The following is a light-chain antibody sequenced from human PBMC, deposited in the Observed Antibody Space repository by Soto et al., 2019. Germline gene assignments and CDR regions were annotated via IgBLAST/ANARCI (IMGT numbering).Light chain of an antibody. CDR1: HSVSSS. V-gene: IGKV3-15*01. CDR2: GAS. CDR3: QHYNTWPWT. Sequence: EVVITQSPATLSVSPGESATLSCRASHSVSSSLAWYQQKPGQTPRLLIYGASTRDTGVPARFSGSGSGTEFTLTIGSLQSEDSAVYYCQHYNTWPWTFGQGTKVDIK. J-gene: IGKJ1*01.